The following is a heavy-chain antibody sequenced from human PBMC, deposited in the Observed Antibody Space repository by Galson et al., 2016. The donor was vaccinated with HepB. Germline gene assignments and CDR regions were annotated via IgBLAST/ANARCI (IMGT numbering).Heavy chain of an antibody. CDR3: VRDGEWFPGMGDV. V-gene: IGHV3-48*02. J-gene: IGHJ6*02. D-gene: IGHD3-3*01. CDR1: GFAFSNYN. Sequence: SLRLSCAASGFAFSNYNMNWVRQAPGKGLEWLSYISTSGTTIYYAASVKGRFTISGDNARTSLYLQMNSLRDEDTAVYYCVRDGEWFPGMGDVWGQGTTVTVSS. CDR2: ISTSGTTI.